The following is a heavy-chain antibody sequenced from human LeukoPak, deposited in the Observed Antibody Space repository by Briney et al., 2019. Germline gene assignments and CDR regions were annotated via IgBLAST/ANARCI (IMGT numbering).Heavy chain of an antibody. Sequence: GGSLRLSCVASGFSQRTYVMNWFRQAPGKGLEWVSTISVGAEYIFYADSVRGRFTISRDDSNNTLYLQMNSLRAEDTAVYYCARATMLLNWFDPWGQGTLVTVSS. CDR3: ARATMLLNWFDP. V-gene: IGHV3-23*01. J-gene: IGHJ5*02. CDR1: GFSQRTYV. CDR2: ISVGAEYI. D-gene: IGHD3-10*02.